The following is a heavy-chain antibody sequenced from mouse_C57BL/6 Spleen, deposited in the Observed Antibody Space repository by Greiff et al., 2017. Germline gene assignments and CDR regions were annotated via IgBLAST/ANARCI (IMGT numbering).Heavy chain of an antibody. Sequence: QVQLQHPGAELVKPGASVKLSCKASGYTFTSYWMHWVKQRPGPGLEWIGMIHPNSGSTNYNEKFKSKATMAVDKSSSTAYMQLSILTSEDAAVYYCARGNYAFPGFAYWGQGTLVTVSA. CDR1: GYTFTSYW. CDR3: ARGNYAFPGFAY. CDR2: IHPNSGST. J-gene: IGHJ3*01. D-gene: IGHD1-1*02. V-gene: IGHV1-64*01.